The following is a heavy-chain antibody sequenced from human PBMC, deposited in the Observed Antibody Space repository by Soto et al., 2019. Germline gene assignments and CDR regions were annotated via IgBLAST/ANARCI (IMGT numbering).Heavy chain of an antibody. D-gene: IGHD6-13*01. CDR3: ARVTVIAAAGSFDY. V-gene: IGHV1-69*13. J-gene: IGHJ4*02. CDR2: IIPIFGTA. CDR1: GGTFSSYA. Sequence: SVKVSCKASGGTFSSYAISWVRQAPGQGLEWMGGIIPIFGTANYAQKFQGRATITADESTSTAYMELSSLRSEDTAVYYCARVTVIAAAGSFDYWGQGTLVTVSS.